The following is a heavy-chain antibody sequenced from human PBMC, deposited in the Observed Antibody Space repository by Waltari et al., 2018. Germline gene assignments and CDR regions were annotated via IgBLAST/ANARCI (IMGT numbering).Heavy chain of an antibody. CDR2: ISGDGGSP. V-gene: IGHV3-23*01. CDR3: GKDPNGDYVEAFDF. CDR1: GLLFRNYA. J-gene: IGHJ3*01. Sequence: EVPFLESGGGLLQPGGSLRLSCAASGLLFRNYAMTWVRQAPGKGLEWVSPISGDGGSPYYGDSVKCRFTGSRDNSENKLYLHMSSLRAEDTAIYFCGKDPNGDYVEAFDFWGQGTKVTVSS. D-gene: IGHD4-17*01.